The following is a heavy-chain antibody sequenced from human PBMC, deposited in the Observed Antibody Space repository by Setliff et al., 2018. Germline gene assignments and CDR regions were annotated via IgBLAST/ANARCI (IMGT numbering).Heavy chain of an antibody. CDR3: ARLRKAVDGINFPRYMDV. CDR2: MHAGGNI. V-gene: IGHV4-59*12. CDR1: GDSLRNDY. D-gene: IGHD6-19*01. J-gene: IGHJ6*04. Sequence: SETLSLTCSVSGDSLRNDYWTWIRQPPGKGLEWIGNMHAGGNINYNPSLKSRVTLSLATSKSQFSLRLSSVTAADTAVYYCARLRKAVDGINFPRYMDVWGKGTTVTVSS.